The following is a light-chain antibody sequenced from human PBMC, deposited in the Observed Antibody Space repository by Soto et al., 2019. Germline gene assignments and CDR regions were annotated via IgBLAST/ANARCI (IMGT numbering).Light chain of an antibody. CDR2: AAS. Sequence: DIQMTQSPSSLSASVGDRVTITCRASQSISSYLKWYQQQPGNAPNLMISAASTLQSGVPSRFSGSGSGTDFTLTISSLQPEDFATYYCQQSFSTPLTFGGGTKVEIK. CDR1: QSISSY. CDR3: QQSFSTPLT. V-gene: IGKV1-39*01. J-gene: IGKJ4*01.